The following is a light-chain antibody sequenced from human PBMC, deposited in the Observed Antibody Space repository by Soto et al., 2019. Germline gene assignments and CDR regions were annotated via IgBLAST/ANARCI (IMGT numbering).Light chain of an antibody. J-gene: IGKJ1*01. CDR3: QQHEGSRT. CDR2: GAS. V-gene: IGKV3-20*01. Sequence: EIVLTQSPGTLSLSPGERATLSCRASQSVSSRFLAWYQQKPGQAPKVLIYGASTRATGIPDRFSGSGSGTDFTLTISKLEPEDFEVFYCQQHEGSRTFGQGTKVQMK. CDR1: QSVSSRF.